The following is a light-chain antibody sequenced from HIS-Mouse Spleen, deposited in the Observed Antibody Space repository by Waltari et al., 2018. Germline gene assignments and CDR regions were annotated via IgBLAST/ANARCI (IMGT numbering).Light chain of an antibody. Sequence: QSVLTQPPSASGTPGQRVTISCSGSSPNIGSNYVYWYQQLPATAPNLLIYRNNPRPSGFPDRFSGSKSGTSASLAISGLRSEDEADYYCAAWDDSLSGPVFGGGTKLTVL. J-gene: IGLJ3*02. V-gene: IGLV1-47*01. CDR1: SPNIGSNY. CDR2: RNN. CDR3: AAWDDSLSGPV.